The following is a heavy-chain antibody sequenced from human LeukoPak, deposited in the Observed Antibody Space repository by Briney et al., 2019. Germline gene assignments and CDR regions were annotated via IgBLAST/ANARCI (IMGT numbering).Heavy chain of an antibody. V-gene: IGHV3-30*02. D-gene: IGHD3-16*01. CDR3: AKRADYYDSSRALYDAFDL. CDR1: GFTFRTYG. J-gene: IGHJ3*01. Sequence: QPGGSLRLSCAASGFTFRTYGMHWVRQAPGKGLEWVTFIRYDGSDKYYADSVRGRFTISRDNSKNTLFLQMNSLRFDDTAVYYCAKRADYYDSSRALYDAFDLWGQGTMVTVSS. CDR2: IRYDGSDK.